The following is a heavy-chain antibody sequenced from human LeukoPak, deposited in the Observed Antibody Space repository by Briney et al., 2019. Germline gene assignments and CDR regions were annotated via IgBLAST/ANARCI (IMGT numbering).Heavy chain of an antibody. D-gene: IGHD2-21*02. CDR3: ARSVVTAILWFDP. Sequence: PSVTLSLTCAVSGYSISSGYYWGWIRQPPGKGLEWIGSIYHSGSTYYNPSLKSRVTISVDTSKNQFSLKLSSVTAADTAVYYCARSVVTAILWFDPWGQGTLVTVSS. CDR1: GYSISSGYY. CDR2: IYHSGST. J-gene: IGHJ5*02. V-gene: IGHV4-38-2*01.